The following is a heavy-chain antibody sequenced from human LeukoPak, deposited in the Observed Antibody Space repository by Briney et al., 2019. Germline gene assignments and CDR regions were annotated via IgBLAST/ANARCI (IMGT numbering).Heavy chain of an antibody. D-gene: IGHD1-1*01. CDR2: ISVSSEII. CDR3: ARDRGVGTSGTFSF. V-gene: IGHV3-48*01. CDR1: GFTFSDYS. J-gene: IGHJ4*02. Sequence: GGSLRLSCVASGFTFSDYSMNWARQTPGKGLEWISYISVSSEIIYYADSVKGRFTISRDNAKNSLYLQINSLRVGDTAVYYCARDRGVGTSGTFSFGGQGTLVTVSS.